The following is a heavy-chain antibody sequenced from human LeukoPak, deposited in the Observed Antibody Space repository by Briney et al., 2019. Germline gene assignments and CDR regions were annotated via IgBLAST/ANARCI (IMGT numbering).Heavy chain of an antibody. D-gene: IGHD6-13*01. V-gene: IGHV5-51*01. CDR2: IYPGDSDT. CDR3: ARQTYSSRGSLYYGMDV. CDR1: GYSFTSYW. Sequence: GESLKISCKGSGYSFTSYWIGWVRQMPGKGLEWMGIIYPGDSDTRYSPSFQGQVTISADKSISTAYLQGSSLKASDTAMYYCARQTYSSRGSLYYGMDVWGKGTTVTVSS. J-gene: IGHJ6*04.